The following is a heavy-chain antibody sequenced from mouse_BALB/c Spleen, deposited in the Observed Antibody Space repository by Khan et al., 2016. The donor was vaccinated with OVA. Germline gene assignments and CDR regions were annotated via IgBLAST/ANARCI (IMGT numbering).Heavy chain of an antibody. CDR3: ARDYWFAY. V-gene: IGHV5-6-5*01. Sequence: EVELVESGGGLVKPGGSLKLSCAASGFTFSNYAMSWVRQSPEKRLAWVASISSGDSTYYPDSVKGRFTISRDNARNILYLQMSSRRSEDTAMYYCARDYWFAYWGQGTLVTVSA. J-gene: IGHJ3*01. CDR1: GFTFSNYA. CDR2: ISSGDST.